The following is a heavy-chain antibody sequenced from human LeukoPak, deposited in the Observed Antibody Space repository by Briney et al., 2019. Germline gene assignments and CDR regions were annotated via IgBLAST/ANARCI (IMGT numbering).Heavy chain of an antibody. CDR2: IRYDGSNK. V-gene: IGHV3-30*02. Sequence: PGGSLRLSCAASGFTFSSYGMHWVRQAPGKGLEGVAFIRYDGSNKYYADSVKGRFTISRDNSKNTLYLQMNSLRAEDTAVYYCAKVSGSYYYYYYMDVWGKGTTVTISS. CDR3: AKVSGSYYYYYYMDV. D-gene: IGHD1-26*01. J-gene: IGHJ6*03. CDR1: GFTFSSYG.